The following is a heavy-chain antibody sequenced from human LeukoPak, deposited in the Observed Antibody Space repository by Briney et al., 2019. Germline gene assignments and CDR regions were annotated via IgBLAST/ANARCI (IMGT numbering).Heavy chain of an antibody. J-gene: IGHJ6*02. V-gene: IGHV4-30-4*01. CDR1: GGSISSGDYY. CDR2: IYYSGST. Sequence: PSQTLSLTCTVPGGSISSGDYYWSWIRQPPGKGLEWIGYIYYSGSTYYNPSLKSRVTISVDTSKNQFSLKLSSVTAADTAVYYCARATTGYSYGYGIYYYYGMDVWGQGTTVTVSS. D-gene: IGHD5-18*01. CDR3: ARATTGYSYGYGIYYYYGMDV.